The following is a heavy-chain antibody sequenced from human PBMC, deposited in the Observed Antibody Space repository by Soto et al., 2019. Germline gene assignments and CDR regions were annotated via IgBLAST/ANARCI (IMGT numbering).Heavy chain of an antibody. D-gene: IGHD3-22*01. CDR1: GFTFSNYN. CDR2: ISSSIIYI. J-gene: IGHJ3*02. Sequence: EVQLVESGGGLVKPGGSLRLSCAASGFTFSNYNMNWVRQAPGKGLEWVSSISSSIIYIYYADSVKGRFTISRDNAKNLLHLQMDSLRAEDTAVYYCARVRYYDSSDAFDIWGQGQWSPSLQ. V-gene: IGHV3-21*01. CDR3: ARVRYYDSSDAFDI.